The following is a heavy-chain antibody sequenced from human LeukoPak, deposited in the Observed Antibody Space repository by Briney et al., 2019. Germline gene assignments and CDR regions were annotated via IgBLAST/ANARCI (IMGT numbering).Heavy chain of an antibody. V-gene: IGHV3-23*01. CDR1: GITLSNYG. D-gene: IGHD3-22*01. J-gene: IGHJ4*02. CDR3: AKRGVVTRVILVGFHKEAYYFDS. CDR2: ISDSGGST. Sequence: GGSLRLSCAVSGITLSNYGMSWLRQAPGKGLEGGAGISDSGGSTKYADSVKGRFTISRDNPKNTLYMQMNSLRAEDTAVYFCAKRGVVTRVILVGFHKEAYYFDSWGQGALVTVSS.